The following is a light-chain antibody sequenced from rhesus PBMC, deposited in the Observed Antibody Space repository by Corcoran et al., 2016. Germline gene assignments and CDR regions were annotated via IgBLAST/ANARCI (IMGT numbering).Light chain of an antibody. CDR2: RAA. V-gene: IGKV1-21*01. J-gene: IGKJ1*01. CDR3: QQYNSAPPT. Sequence: DIQMTQSPSSLSASVGDRVTITCRASQGISGWLAWYQQKPGKAPKLITYRAASLPSGVPSRFSGRGSGTDFTHTLSSLQPEDFATYYCQQYNSAPPTFGQGTKVEIK. CDR1: QGISGW.